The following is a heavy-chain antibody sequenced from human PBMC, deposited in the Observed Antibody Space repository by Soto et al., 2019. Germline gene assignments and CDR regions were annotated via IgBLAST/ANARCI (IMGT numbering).Heavy chain of an antibody. CDR3: ARDYTATTGHPDY. CDR2: INAGNDNT. V-gene: IGHV1-3*05. CDR1: GYTFTNYA. Sequence: QVQLVQSGAEEKKPGDSVKVSCKASGYTFTNYAIHWVRQDPGQGLEWMGWINAGNDNTKYSQKFQGRVTITRDTSASTAYMELCSLKSEDTAVYYCARDYTATTGHPDYWGQGTLVTVSS. J-gene: IGHJ4*02. D-gene: IGHD1-1*01.